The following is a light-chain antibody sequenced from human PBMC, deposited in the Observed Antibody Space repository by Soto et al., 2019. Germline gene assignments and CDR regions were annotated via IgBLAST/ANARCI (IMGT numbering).Light chain of an antibody. J-gene: IGLJ2*01. CDR2: EVS. CDR1: SSDVGGYNY. V-gene: IGLV2-8*01. Sequence: QSALTQPPSASGSPGQSVTISCTGTSSDVGGYNYVSWYQQHPGKAPKLMISEVSKRPSGVPDRFSGSKSGNTASLTVSGLQAEDEADYYCSSYAGTNAVVFGGGTKLIVL. CDR3: SSYAGTNAVV.